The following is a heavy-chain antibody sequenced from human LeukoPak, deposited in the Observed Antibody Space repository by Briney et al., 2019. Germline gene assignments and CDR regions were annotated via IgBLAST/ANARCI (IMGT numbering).Heavy chain of an antibody. CDR1: GGSISPYY. CDR2: IYYGGCT. J-gene: IGHJ3*01. D-gene: IGHD3-3*01. V-gene: IGHV4-59*03. CDR3: AKFLFVVIPPGAFDL. Sequence: SETLSLTCTVSGGSISPYYWSWIRQSPGRGLEWIGHIYYGGCTKYNPSLKSRVTMSVDTSKNQFSLKMTSVTAADTAMYYCAKFLFVVIPPGAFDLWGQGTMVTVSS.